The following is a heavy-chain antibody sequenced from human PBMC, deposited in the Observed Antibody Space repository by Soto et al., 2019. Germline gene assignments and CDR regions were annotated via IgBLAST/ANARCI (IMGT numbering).Heavy chain of an antibody. V-gene: IGHV1-18*01. D-gene: IGHD3-10*01. J-gene: IGHJ6*03. CDR1: GYSFTSHG. CDR2: ISANSGDT. Sequence: QVQLVQSGAEGKKPGASVKVSCKASGYSFTSHGIRWVRQAPGQGLEGMGWISANSGDTHYAQKLQGRITVTTDTSKSTNYLELRSLRCEETAVYYCASWVRGSNIAYFHYLVVWGKGTMVTVSS. CDR3: ASWVRGSNIAYFHYLVV.